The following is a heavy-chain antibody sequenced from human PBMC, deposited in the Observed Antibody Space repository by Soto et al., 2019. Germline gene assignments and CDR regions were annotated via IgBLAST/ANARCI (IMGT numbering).Heavy chain of an antibody. CDR2: INPSSTYI. D-gene: IGHD6-19*01. CDR3: ARAASSGWYEADYFDC. J-gene: IGHJ4*02. CDR1: GFTFNTYS. V-gene: IGHV3-21*01. Sequence: EVQLVESGGGLVKPGGSLRLSCAASGFTFNTYSMNWVRQAPGKGLEWVSSINPSSTYIYYADSVKGRFTVSRDNANKSLYLQMNSLRAEDTGVYYCARAASSGWYEADYFDCWGQGTLVPVSS.